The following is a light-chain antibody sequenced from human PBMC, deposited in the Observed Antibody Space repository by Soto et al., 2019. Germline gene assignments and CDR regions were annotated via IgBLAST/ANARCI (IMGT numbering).Light chain of an antibody. CDR2: LNSDGSH. CDR3: QTWGTGVV. CDR1: RGHSSYA. J-gene: IGLJ2*01. Sequence: QLVLTQSPSASASLGASVKLTCTLSRGHSSYAIAWHQQQPEKGPRYLMKLNSDGSHSKGDGIPGRFSGSSSGAERYLTISSLHSEDEADYYCQTWGTGVVFGGGTKLTVL. V-gene: IGLV4-69*01.